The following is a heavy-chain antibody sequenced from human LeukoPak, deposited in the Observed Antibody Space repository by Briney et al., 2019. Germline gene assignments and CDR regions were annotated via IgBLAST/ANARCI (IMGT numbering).Heavy chain of an antibody. V-gene: IGHV4-59*01. CDR1: GVSISSYY. CDR2: IYYSGST. J-gene: IGHJ5*02. D-gene: IGHD2-2*01. CDR3: ARAFWSGDIVVVPAASNWFDP. Sequence: SETLSLTCTVSGVSISSYYWSWIRQPPGKGLEWIGYIYYSGSTNYNPSLTSRVTISVDTSKNQFSLKLSSVTAADTAVYYCARAFWSGDIVVVPAASNWFDPWGQGTLVTVSS.